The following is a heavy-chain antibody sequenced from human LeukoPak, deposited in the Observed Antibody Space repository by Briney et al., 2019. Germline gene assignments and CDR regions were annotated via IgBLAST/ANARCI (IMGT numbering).Heavy chain of an antibody. Sequence: GGSLRLSCAASGITFEDYAMHWVRQAPGKGLEWVSLISWDGGRTYYADSVKGRFTISRDNSKNSLYLQMSSLRAEDTALYYCATAGSSGWPDYFDYWGQGTLVTVSS. CDR3: ATAGSSGWPDYFDY. CDR1: GITFEDYA. J-gene: IGHJ4*02. CDR2: ISWDGGRT. D-gene: IGHD6-19*01. V-gene: IGHV3-43D*03.